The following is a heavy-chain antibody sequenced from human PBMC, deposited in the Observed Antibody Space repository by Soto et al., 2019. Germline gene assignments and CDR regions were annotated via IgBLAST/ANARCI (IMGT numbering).Heavy chain of an antibody. D-gene: IGHD1-20*01. CDR3: ARQMITGTTFWFDP. Sequence: SETLSLTCTVSGGSISSSSYYWGWIRQPPGKGLEWIGSIYYSGSTYYNPSLKSRVTISVDTSKNQFSLKLSSVTAADTAVYYCARQMITGTTFWFDPWGQGTLVTVSS. J-gene: IGHJ5*02. CDR2: IYYSGST. V-gene: IGHV4-39*01. CDR1: GGSISSSSYY.